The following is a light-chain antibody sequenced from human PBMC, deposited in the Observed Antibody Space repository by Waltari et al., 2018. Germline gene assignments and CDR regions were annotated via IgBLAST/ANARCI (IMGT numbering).Light chain of an antibody. CDR3: CSYAGSSTWV. CDR2: EGS. V-gene: IGLV2-23*01. Sequence: QSALTQPASVSGSPGQSITISCTGTSSDVGSYNLVSWYQQHPGKAPKVMLYEGSKRPSGFSNRFSGSKSGNTASLTISGLQAEDEADYYCCSYAGSSTWVFGGGTKLTVL. CDR1: SSDVGSYNL. J-gene: IGLJ3*02.